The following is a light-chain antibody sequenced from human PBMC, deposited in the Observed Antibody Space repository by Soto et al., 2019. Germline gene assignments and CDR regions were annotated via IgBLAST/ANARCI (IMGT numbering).Light chain of an antibody. J-gene: IGLJ2*01. V-gene: IGLV2-14*01. Sequence: QSALTQPASVSGSPGQSITISYTGTSSDVGGYNYVSWYQQHPGKAPKLMIYEVSNRPSGVSNRFSGSKSGNTASLTISGLQAEDEADYFCSSFTTTSTLVVFGGRTKLTVL. CDR3: SSFTTTSTLVV. CDR1: SSDVGGYNY. CDR2: EVS.